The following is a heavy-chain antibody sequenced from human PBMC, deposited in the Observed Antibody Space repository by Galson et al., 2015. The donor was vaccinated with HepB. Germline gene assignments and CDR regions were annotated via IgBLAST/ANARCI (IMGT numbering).Heavy chain of an antibody. J-gene: IGHJ3*02. CDR3: ARQLYYYDSSGYYSPTADAFDI. CDR1: GGSISSYY. D-gene: IGHD3-22*01. CDR2: IYYSGST. Sequence: SETLSLTCTVSGGSISSYYWSWIRQPPGKGLEWIGYIYYSGSTNYNPSLKSRVTISVDTSKNQFSLKLSSVTAADTAVYYCARQLYYYDSSGYYSPTADAFDIWGQGTMVTVSS. V-gene: IGHV4-59*01.